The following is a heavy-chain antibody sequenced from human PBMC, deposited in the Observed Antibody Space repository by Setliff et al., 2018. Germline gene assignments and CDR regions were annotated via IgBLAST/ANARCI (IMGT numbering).Heavy chain of an antibody. V-gene: IGHV1-2*02. CDR3: ARDSASCDSTSCYWAVNWFDP. CDR2: INPNSGVA. J-gene: IGHJ5*02. D-gene: IGHD2-2*01. Sequence: ASVKVSCKASGYSFTGYQIYWMRLAPGQGLEWMGWINPNSGVANYARRFEGRVTMTSDTSISTVYMEVNSLRSDDTAVYFCARDSASCDSTSCYWAVNWFDPWGQGTPVTVSS. CDR1: GYSFTGYQ.